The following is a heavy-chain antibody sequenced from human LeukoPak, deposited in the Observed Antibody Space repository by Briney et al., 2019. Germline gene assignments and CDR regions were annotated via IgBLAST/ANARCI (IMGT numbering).Heavy chain of an antibody. Sequence: GASVKVSCKASGGTFSSYAISWVRQAPGQGLEWMGGIIPIFGTANYAQKFQGRVTITADESTSTAYMELSSLRSEDTAVYYCARGDRGGYDFWSGSLPHYYYGMDVWGQGTTVTVSS. V-gene: IGHV1-69*13. CDR3: ARGDRGGYDFWSGSLPHYYYGMDV. D-gene: IGHD3-3*01. J-gene: IGHJ6*02. CDR1: GGTFSSYA. CDR2: IIPIFGTA.